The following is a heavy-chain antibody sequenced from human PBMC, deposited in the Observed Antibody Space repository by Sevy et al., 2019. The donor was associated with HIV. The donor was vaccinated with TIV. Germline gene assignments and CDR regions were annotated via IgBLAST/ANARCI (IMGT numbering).Heavy chain of an antibody. Sequence: ASVKVSCKASGYTFTSYGISWVRQAPGQGLEWMGWISAYNGNTNYAQKLQGRVTMTTDTSTSTAYMELRSLRSDDTAVYYCARGRKEYYGSGSYYNSLSWFDPWGQGTLVTVSS. CDR3: ARGRKEYYGSGSYYNSLSWFDP. CDR1: GYTFTSYG. V-gene: IGHV1-18*01. J-gene: IGHJ5*02. CDR2: ISAYNGNT. D-gene: IGHD3-10*01.